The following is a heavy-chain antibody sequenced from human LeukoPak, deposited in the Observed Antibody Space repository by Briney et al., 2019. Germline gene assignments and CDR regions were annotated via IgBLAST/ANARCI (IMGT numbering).Heavy chain of an antibody. V-gene: IGHV4-38-2*01. CDR1: GYSISSGYY. CDR2: SYHSGST. Sequence: SETLSLTCAVSGYSISSGYYWGWIRQPPGKGREWMGRSYHSGSTYYNPSLKSRVTISVDTSKNQFSLKLSSVTATDTAVYYCARHPRVQYSSSSRDYYYYYYMDVWGKGTTVTVSS. CDR3: ARHPRVQYSSSSRDYYYYYYMDV. J-gene: IGHJ6*03. D-gene: IGHD6-6*01.